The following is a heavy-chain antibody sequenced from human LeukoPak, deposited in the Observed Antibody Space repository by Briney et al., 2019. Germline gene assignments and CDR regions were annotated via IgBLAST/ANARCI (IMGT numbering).Heavy chain of an antibody. D-gene: IGHD3-10*01. Sequence: ASVKVSCKASGYTFSNYAIHWVRQAPGQGLEWMGWINAGNGDTKYSQNLQGRVTITRDTSASTAYMELSSLRSEDTAVYYCARTYYYGSGRRNYFDYWGQGTLVTVSS. CDR1: GYTFSNYA. J-gene: IGHJ4*02. V-gene: IGHV1-3*01. CDR3: ARTYYYGSGRRNYFDY. CDR2: INAGNGDT.